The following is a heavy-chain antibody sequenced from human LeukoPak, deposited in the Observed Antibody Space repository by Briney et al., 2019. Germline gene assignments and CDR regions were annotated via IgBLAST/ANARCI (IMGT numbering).Heavy chain of an antibody. D-gene: IGHD5-18*01. CDR3: ARGGRYSPFDY. CDR2: IKQDGSEK. J-gene: IGHJ4*02. Sequence: GGTLRLSCAASGFTFSSYWMSWVRQAPGKGLEWVANIKQDGSEKYYVDSVKGRFTISRDNAKNSLYLQMNSLRAEDTAVYYCARGGRYSPFDYWGQGTLVTVSS. V-gene: IGHV3-7*01. CDR1: GFTFSSYW.